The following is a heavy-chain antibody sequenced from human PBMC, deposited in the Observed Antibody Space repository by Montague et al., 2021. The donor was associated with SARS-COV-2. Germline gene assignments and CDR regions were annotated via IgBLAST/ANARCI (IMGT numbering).Heavy chain of an antibody. V-gene: IGHV4-61*02. D-gene: IGHD4-17*01. Sequence: TLSLTCTVSGGSIRSGSYYWSWIRQPAGKGLEWIGRIYSSGSTNYNPSLKSRVTMSVDTSKNQFSLKVRSVTAADTAVYYCARDYGDYSYYYGLDVWGQGTTVTASS. CDR1: GGSIRSGSYY. J-gene: IGHJ6*02. CDR2: IYSSGST. CDR3: ARDYGDYSYYYGLDV.